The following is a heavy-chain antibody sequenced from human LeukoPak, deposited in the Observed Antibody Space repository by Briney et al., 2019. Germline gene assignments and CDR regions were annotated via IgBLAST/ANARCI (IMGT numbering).Heavy chain of an antibody. CDR2: INHSGST. Sequence: SETLSLTCAVYGGSFSGYYWSWIRQPPGKGLEWIGEINHSGSTNYNPSLKSRVTISVDTSKNQFSLKLSSVTAADTAVYYCAARYSSSSIYVDYWGQGTLVTVSS. V-gene: IGHV4-34*01. CDR3: AARYSSSSIYVDY. CDR1: GGSFSGYY. J-gene: IGHJ4*02. D-gene: IGHD6-6*01.